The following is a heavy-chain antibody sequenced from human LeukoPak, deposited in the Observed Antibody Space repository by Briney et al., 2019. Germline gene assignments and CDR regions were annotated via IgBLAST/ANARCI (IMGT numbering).Heavy chain of an antibody. D-gene: IGHD2-2*01. CDR2: IHHRGTT. CDR3: ARDKGSSRAFDI. J-gene: IGHJ3*02. CDR1: GGSISTNTYY. Sequence: SETLSLTCIVSGGSISTNTYYWGWIRLPPGKGLEWIGEIHHRGTTYYNPSLRSRATISVDTSKNQFSLRLTSVTAADTAVYYCARDKGSSRAFDIWGQGTMVTVSS. V-gene: IGHV4-39*07.